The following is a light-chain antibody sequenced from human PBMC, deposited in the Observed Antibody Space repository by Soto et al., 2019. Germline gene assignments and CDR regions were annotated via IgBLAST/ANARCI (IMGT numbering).Light chain of an antibody. Sequence: EIVLTQSPATLSLSPGESATLSCRASRSVSSYLAWYQQKPGQAPRLLIYDASNRATGIPARFSGSGSGTEFTLTISSLEPEDFAVYYCQQRSNWPITFGQGTRLEIK. CDR3: QQRSNWPIT. J-gene: IGKJ5*01. CDR2: DAS. CDR1: RSVSSY. V-gene: IGKV3-11*01.